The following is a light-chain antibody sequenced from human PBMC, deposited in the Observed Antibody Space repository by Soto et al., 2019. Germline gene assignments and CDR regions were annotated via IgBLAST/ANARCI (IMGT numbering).Light chain of an antibody. CDR2: GAS. V-gene: IGKV3-15*01. CDR1: RSVSTN. Sequence: DIILTQSPAIVSVSPGERATLSCRASRSVSTNLAWYQHKHGQAPRLLIYGASTRVTDIPARFSGSGSGTDFTLTIHYLKSEDFGVYYCQQYDKSLSPVNFGGGTKVEI. J-gene: IGKJ4*01. CDR3: QQYDKSLSPVN.